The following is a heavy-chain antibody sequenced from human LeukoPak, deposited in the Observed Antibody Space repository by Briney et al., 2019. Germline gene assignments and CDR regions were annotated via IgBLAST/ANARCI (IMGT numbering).Heavy chain of an antibody. Sequence: GGSLRLSCATSGFPFSNFSMSWVRQAPGKGLEWISTTNSGGTSTYYAESVKGRFTISRDNSKNTLYLQMSSLRVEDTAVYYCAKQSYARSLGEGGPGTLVSVSS. CDR2: TNSGGTST. CDR1: GFPFSNFS. CDR3: AKQSYARSLGE. D-gene: IGHD2-8*01. J-gene: IGHJ4*02. V-gene: IGHV3-23*01.